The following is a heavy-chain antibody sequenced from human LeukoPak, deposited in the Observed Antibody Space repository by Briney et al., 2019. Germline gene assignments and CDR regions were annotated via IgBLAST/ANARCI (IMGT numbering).Heavy chain of an antibody. J-gene: IGHJ4*02. V-gene: IGHV4-30-4*01. Sequence: SETLSLTCTVSGGSISSGDYYWTWIRQPPRKGLEWIGYIYYSGSTYYNPSLKSRVTVSVDTSKNQFSLKLSSVTAADTAVYYCASGYCSSASCYHFHYWGQGTLVTVSS. CDR1: GGSISSGDYY. D-gene: IGHD2-2*01. CDR3: ASGYCSSASCYHFHY. CDR2: IYYSGST.